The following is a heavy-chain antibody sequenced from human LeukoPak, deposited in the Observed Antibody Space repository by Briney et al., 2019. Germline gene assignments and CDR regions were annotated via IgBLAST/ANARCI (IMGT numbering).Heavy chain of an antibody. D-gene: IGHD3-22*01. CDR3: ARARTQYSDGSGLNWFDP. CDR1: GDSFSSGGY. J-gene: IGHJ5*02. CDR2: VFSSGRT. Sequence: PSQTLSLTCTVSGDSFSSGGYSWIRQLPGMGLEWIGYVFSSGRTYYNASLKSRVTISLDTSKNQFSLRLSSVTAADTAVYYCARARTQYSDGSGLNWFDPWGQGTLVTVSS. V-gene: IGHV4-31*03.